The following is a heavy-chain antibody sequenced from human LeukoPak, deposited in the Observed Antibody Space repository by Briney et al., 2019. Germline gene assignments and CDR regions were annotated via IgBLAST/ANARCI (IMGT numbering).Heavy chain of an antibody. Sequence: SETLSLTCTVSGGSISSSSYFWGWIRQPPGKGLEWIGSIYYSGSTYYNPSLKSRVTISVDTSKNQFSLKLSSVTAADTAVYYCAREKARPLSSSGSVDYWAREPWSPSPQ. CDR2: IYYSGST. J-gene: IGHJ4*02. CDR1: GGSISSSSYF. D-gene: IGHD6-6*01. V-gene: IGHV4-39*07. CDR3: AREKARPLSSSGSVDY.